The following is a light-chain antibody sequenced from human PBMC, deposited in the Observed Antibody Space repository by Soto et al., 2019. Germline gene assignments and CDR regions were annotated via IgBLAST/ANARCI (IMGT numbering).Light chain of an antibody. J-gene: IGKJ1*01. CDR1: QSVSSS. CDR3: QQYNNWWT. Sequence: EIVMTQSPATLSVSPGERATLSCRASQSVSSSLAWYQQKPGQAPRLLIYGASTRPTGIPDRFSGSGSGTEFTLPISSLQSEDFAVYYCQQYNNWWTFGQGTKVEVK. V-gene: IGKV3-15*01. CDR2: GAS.